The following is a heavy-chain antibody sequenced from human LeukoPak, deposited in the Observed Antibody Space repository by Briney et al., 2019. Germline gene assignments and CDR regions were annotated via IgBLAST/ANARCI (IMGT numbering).Heavy chain of an antibody. V-gene: IGHV4-39*02. D-gene: IGHD1-26*01. J-gene: IGHJ6*03. CDR2: IYYGGRI. CDR1: GGSISGSYY. CDR3: ARRAATGRLPYYYYYMDV. Sequence: SETLSLTCTVSGGSISGSYYWVWIRQPPGKGLEWIGSIYYGGRIYYNPSLKSRVTISVDTSKNHFSLKLTSVTAADTAVYYCARRAATGRLPYYYYYMDVWGKGTTVTISS.